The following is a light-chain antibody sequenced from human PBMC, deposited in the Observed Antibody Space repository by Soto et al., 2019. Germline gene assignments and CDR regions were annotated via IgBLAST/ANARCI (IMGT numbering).Light chain of an antibody. V-gene: IGLV2-8*01. J-gene: IGLJ2*01. CDR2: EVT. Sequence: QSALTQPPSASGSLGQSVTISCTGTSGDIGTYKYVSWYQHLPGQAPKLIIYEVTERPSGVPDRFSGSKSGNTASLTVSGLQTDDEADYYCTPYAGRNEWLFGGGTKLTFL. CDR1: SGDIGTYKY. CDR3: TPYAGRNEWL.